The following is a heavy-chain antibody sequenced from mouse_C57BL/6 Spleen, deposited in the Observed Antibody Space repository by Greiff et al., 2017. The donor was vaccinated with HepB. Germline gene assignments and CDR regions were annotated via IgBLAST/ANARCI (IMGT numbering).Heavy chain of an antibody. V-gene: IGHV1-18*01. CDR1: GYTFTDYN. CDR2: INPNNGGT. Sequence: EVKVVESGPELVKPGASVKIPCKASGYTFTDYNMDWVKQSHGKSLEWIGDINPNNGGTIYNQKFKGKATLTVDKSSSTAYMELRSLTSEDTAVYYCARPDYYGSRYYAMDYWGQGTSVTVSS. D-gene: IGHD1-1*01. CDR3: ARPDYYGSRYYAMDY. J-gene: IGHJ4*01.